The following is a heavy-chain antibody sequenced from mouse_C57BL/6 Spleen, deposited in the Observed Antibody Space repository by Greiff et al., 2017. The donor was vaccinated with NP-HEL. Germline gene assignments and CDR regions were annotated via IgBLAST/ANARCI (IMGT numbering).Heavy chain of an antibody. CDR2: IRSKSNNYAT. CDR3: VRHEWYFDV. V-gene: IGHV10-1*01. Sequence: EVMLVESGGGLVQPKGSLKLSCAASGFSFNTYAMNWVRQAPGKGLEWVARIRSKSNNYATYYADSVKDRFTISRDDSESMLYLQMNNLKTEDTAMYYCVRHEWYFDVWGTGTTVTVSS. J-gene: IGHJ1*03. CDR1: GFSFNTYA.